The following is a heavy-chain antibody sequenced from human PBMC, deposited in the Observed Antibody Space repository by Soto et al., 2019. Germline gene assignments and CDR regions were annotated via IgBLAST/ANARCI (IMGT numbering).Heavy chain of an antibody. CDR3: ARGANYGDYLSYFDY. D-gene: IGHD4-17*01. Sequence: SETLSLTSAVYGGSFSGYYWSWIRQPPGKGLEWIGEINHSGSTNYNPSLKSRVTISVDTSKNQFSLKLSSVTAADTAVYYCARGANYGDYLSYFDYWGQGTLVTVSS. J-gene: IGHJ4*02. CDR2: INHSGST. V-gene: IGHV4-34*01. CDR1: GGSFSGYY.